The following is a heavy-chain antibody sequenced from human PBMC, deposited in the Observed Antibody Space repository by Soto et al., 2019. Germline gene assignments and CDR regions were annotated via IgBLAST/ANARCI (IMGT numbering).Heavy chain of an antibody. CDR1: GGSISSYY. Sequence: PSETLSLTCTVSGGSISSYYWSWIRQPPGKGPEWIGYIYYSGSTNYNPSLKSRVTISVDTSKNQFSLKLSSVTAADTAVYYCARAASSGWYFDYWGQGTLVTVSS. J-gene: IGHJ4*02. D-gene: IGHD6-19*01. CDR3: ARAASSGWYFDY. V-gene: IGHV4-59*01. CDR2: IYYSGST.